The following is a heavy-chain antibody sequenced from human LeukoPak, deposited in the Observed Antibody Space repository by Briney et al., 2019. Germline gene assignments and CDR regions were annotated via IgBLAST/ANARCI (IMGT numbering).Heavy chain of an antibody. J-gene: IGHJ4*02. D-gene: IGHD1-26*01. CDR3: ARRRERRRTERFDYFDY. V-gene: IGHV4-61*10. CDR1: GGSVSSGTYY. CDR2: ISYSGST. Sequence: SETLSLTCTVSGGSVSSGTYYWTWIRQPAGKGLEWIGYISYSGSTNYNPSLKSRITISLDTSKNQFSLKLSSVTAADTAVYYCARRRERRRTERFDYFDYWGQGALVAVSS.